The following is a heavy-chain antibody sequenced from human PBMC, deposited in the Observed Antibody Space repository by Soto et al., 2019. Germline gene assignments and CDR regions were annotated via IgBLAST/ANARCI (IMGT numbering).Heavy chain of an antibody. CDR1: GFRFSGYA. J-gene: IGHJ4*02. Sequence: QVQLVESGGGVVQPGRSLRLSCAASGFRFSGYAMHWVRQAPGKGLEWVAVIWYDGSNENYADPVRGRFTISRDNSKNMVYLQMTSLRAEDTAVYYCARAGGYNYGEKTFDYWGQGTLVTVSS. D-gene: IGHD5-18*01. CDR2: IWYDGSNE. V-gene: IGHV3-33*01. CDR3: ARAGGYNYGEKTFDY.